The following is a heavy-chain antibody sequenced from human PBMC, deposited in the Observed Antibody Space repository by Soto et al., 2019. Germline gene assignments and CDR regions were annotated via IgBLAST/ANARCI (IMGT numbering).Heavy chain of an antibody. V-gene: IGHV3-23*01. CDR2: ISGSGGST. Sequence: VGSLRLSCAASGFTFSSYAMSWVRQAPGKGLEWVSAISGSGGSTYYADSVKGRFTISRDNSKNTLYLQMNSLRAEDTAVYYCAKMGTPGAVYNWFDPWGQGTLVTVSS. J-gene: IGHJ5*02. CDR3: AKMGTPGAVYNWFDP. CDR1: GFTFSSYA.